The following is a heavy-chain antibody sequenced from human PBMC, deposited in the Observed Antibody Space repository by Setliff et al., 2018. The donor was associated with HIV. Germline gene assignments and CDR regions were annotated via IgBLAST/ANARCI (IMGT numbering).Heavy chain of an antibody. Sequence: SSETLSLTCTVSGGSISNSNYFWDWIRQPPGKGLEWIGSAGSADYGGNAYYNPSLKSRVTISVDTSKNQFSLKLSSVTAADTAVYYCARGASGGFLEWSIRGNWFDPWGQGTLVTVSS. J-gene: IGHJ5*02. CDR1: GGSISNSNYF. CDR3: ARGASGGFLEWSIRGNWFDP. V-gene: IGHV4-39*07. D-gene: IGHD3-3*01. CDR2: AGSADYGGNA.